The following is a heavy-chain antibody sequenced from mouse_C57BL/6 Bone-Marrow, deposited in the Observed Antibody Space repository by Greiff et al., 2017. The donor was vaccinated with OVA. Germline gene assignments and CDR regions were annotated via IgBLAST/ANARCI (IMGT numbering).Heavy chain of an antibody. J-gene: IGHJ3*01. Sequence: EVQLQQSVAELVRPGASVKLSCTASGFNIKNPYMHWVKQRPEQGLEWIGRIDPENGNTKYAPKFQGKATITADTSSNTAYLQLSSLTSDDTAIYYCARDYYYGSRWFAYWGQGTLVTVSA. V-gene: IGHV14-3*01. CDR2: IDPENGNT. CDR1: GFNIKNPY. CDR3: ARDYYYGSRWFAY. D-gene: IGHD1-1*01.